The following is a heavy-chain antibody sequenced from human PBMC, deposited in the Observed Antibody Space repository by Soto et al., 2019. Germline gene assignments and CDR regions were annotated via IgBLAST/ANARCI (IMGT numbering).Heavy chain of an antibody. CDR3: ARDLYYDYVWGSYPKNGNFDY. CDR1: GFTFSSYS. CDR2: SRSGRSGI. Sequence: GGSLRLSCAASGFTFSSYSMNWVRQAPGKGLEWVSASRSGRSGICVEDGGKGRLTISRDNAKNSLYLQMNSLRAEDTAVYYCARDLYYDYVWGSYPKNGNFDYWGQGTLVTVSS. J-gene: IGHJ4*02. V-gene: IGHV3-21*01. D-gene: IGHD3-16*02.